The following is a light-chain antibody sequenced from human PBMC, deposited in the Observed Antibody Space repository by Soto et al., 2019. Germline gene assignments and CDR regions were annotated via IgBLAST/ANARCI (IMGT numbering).Light chain of an antibody. Sequence: QSXRTQPASVSGSPGQSSTISCTGPSRDVGGYNYVSWYQKHPGKAPKLMNYDVSNRTSGDSNRFSGSKSGNTASLTISGLQSEDEADYYCSSYTSSSGYVFGTVTKVTVL. CDR2: DVS. V-gene: IGLV2-14*01. CDR3: SSYTSSSGYV. CDR1: SRDVGGYNY. J-gene: IGLJ1*01.